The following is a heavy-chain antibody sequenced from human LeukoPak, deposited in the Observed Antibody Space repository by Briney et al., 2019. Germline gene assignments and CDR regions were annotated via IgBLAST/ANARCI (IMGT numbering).Heavy chain of an antibody. CDR2: INSDGSST. Sequence: GGSLRLSCAASGLTFSSYWMHWVRQAPGKGLVWVSRINSDGSSTSYADSVKGRFTISRDNAKNTLYLQMNSLRAEDTAVYYCARVRGYSYGTDWGQGTLVTVSS. D-gene: IGHD5-18*01. J-gene: IGHJ4*02. V-gene: IGHV3-74*01. CDR3: ARVRGYSYGTD. CDR1: GLTFSSYW.